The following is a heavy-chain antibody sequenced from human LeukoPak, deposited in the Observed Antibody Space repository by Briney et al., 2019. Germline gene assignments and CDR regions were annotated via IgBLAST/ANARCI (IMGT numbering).Heavy chain of an antibody. CDR2: IYTSGST. V-gene: IGHV4-61*02. CDR1: GGSISSGSYY. Sequence: TSETLSLTCTVSGGSISSGSYYWSWIRQPAGKGLEWIGRIYTSGSTNYNPSLKSRVTISVDTSKNQFSLKLSSVTAADTAVYYCARRWYDFWSGYYTGGTSFDYWGQGTLVTVSS. D-gene: IGHD3-3*01. CDR3: ARRWYDFWSGYYTGGTSFDY. J-gene: IGHJ4*02.